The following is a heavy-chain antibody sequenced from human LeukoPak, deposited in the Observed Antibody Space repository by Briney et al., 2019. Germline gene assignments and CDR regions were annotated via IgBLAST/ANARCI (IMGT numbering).Heavy chain of an antibody. V-gene: IGHV3-33*08. CDR3: ARDRWELLSFDY. CDR1: GFTFSNYP. Sequence: GGSLRLSCAASGFTFSNYPMHWVRQAPGKGLEWVAVIWYDGSNKYYADSVKGRFTISRDNSKNTLYLQMNSLRAEDTAVYYCARDRWELLSFDYWGQGTLVTVSS. CDR2: IWYDGSNK. D-gene: IGHD1-26*01. J-gene: IGHJ4*02.